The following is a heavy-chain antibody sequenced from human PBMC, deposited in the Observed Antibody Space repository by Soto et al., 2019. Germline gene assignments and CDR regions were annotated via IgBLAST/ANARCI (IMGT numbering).Heavy chain of an antibody. J-gene: IGHJ4*02. CDR3: ATELGENPASPFDS. D-gene: IGHD2-21*01. CDR1: GVTFTSET. Sequence: SVKVSCKASGVTFTSETISWVRQAPGQGLEWMGGIIPLFGAANYAQKFQGRVTITADESTSTVYMELSSLRSDDMAVYYCATELGENPASPFDSWGQGTLVTVSS. V-gene: IGHV1-69*13. CDR2: IIPLFGAA.